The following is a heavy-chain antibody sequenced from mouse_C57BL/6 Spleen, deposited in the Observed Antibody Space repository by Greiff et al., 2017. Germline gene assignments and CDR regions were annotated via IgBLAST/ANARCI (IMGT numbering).Heavy chain of an antibody. CDR2: IYPGSGNT. J-gene: IGHJ4*01. V-gene: IGHV1-76*01. CDR1: GYTFTDYY. Sequence: QVQLQQSGAELVRPGASVKLSCKASGYTFTDYYINWVKQRPGQGLEWIARIYPGSGNTYYNEKFKGKATLTAEKSSSTAYMQLSSLTSEDSAVYFCARVITTVAMDYWGQGTSVTVSS. D-gene: IGHD1-1*01. CDR3: ARVITTVAMDY.